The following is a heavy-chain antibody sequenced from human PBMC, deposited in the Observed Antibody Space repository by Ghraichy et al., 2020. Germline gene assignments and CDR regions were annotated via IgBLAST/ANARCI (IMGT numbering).Heavy chain of an antibody. CDR3: VKDSLYGDTLLVGFDY. D-gene: IGHD5-18*01. Sequence: GESLNISCSASGFRFSDYGMHWVRQAPGKGLEFVASVSRNGDTTFYTDSLRGRFTISRDNSKDTLYLQMTSLRPEDTAIYYCVKDSLYGDTLLVGFDYWGQGTLVTVSS. V-gene: IGHV3-64D*09. CDR2: VSRNGDTT. J-gene: IGHJ4*02. CDR1: GFRFSDYG.